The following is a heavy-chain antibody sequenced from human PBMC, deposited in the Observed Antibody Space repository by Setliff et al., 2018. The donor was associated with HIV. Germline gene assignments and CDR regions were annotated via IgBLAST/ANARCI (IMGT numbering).Heavy chain of an antibody. Sequence: ASVKVSCQASGYSFSNYAISWVRQAPGQGLEWMGWITTYNGDTNYAQKFQGRVSMTTDTSTSTAYMEMKSLTSDDTAVYYCARMLGSSGWYVYWGQGTLVTVSS. V-gene: IGHV1-18*01. J-gene: IGHJ4*02. D-gene: IGHD6-19*01. CDR1: GYSFSNYA. CDR2: ITTYNGDT. CDR3: ARMLGSSGWYVY.